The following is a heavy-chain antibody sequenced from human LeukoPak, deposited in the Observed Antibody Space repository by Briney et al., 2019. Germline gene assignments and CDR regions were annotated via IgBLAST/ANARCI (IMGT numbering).Heavy chain of an antibody. D-gene: IGHD3-10*02. Sequence: SETLSLTCAVSGGSISSSNWWNWVRQPPGKGLEWIGEIYHSGSTNYNPSLKSRVTISVDTSKNQFSLKLSSVTAADTAVYYCARHTVLGSGSYYNSFDYWGQGTLVTVSS. CDR2: IYHSGST. J-gene: IGHJ4*02. CDR3: ARHTVLGSGSYYNSFDY. CDR1: GGSISSSNW. V-gene: IGHV4-4*02.